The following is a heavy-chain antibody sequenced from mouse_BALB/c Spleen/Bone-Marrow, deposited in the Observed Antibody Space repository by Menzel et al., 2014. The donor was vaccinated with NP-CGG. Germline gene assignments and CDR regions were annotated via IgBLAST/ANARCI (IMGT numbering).Heavy chain of an antibody. CDR3: AIRYYAMDY. D-gene: IGHD1-1*01. CDR2: IIPSSGYT. J-gene: IGHJ4*01. Sequence: VLLQQSGAELARPGASVKMSCKASGYTFTTYTIHWMKQRPGQGLEWIGYIIPSSGYTNYNQKFKDKATLTADKSSSTAYMQLSSLTPEDSAVYYCAIRYYAMDYWGQGTSVTVSS. V-gene: IGHV1-4*01. CDR1: GYTFTTYT.